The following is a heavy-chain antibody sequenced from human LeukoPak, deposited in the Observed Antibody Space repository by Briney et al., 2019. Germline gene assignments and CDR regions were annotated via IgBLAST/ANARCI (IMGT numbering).Heavy chain of an antibody. CDR3: AREGDGYNSPSFDY. J-gene: IGHJ4*02. CDR1: GGSISSGDYY. V-gene: IGHV4-30-4*08. CDR2: IYYSGST. D-gene: IGHD5-24*01. Sequence: SQTLSLTCTVSGGSISSGDYYWSWIRQPPGKGLEWIGYIYYSGSTYYNPSLKSRVTISVDTSKNQFSLKLSSVTAADTAVYYCAREGDGYNSPSFDYWGQGTLVTVSS.